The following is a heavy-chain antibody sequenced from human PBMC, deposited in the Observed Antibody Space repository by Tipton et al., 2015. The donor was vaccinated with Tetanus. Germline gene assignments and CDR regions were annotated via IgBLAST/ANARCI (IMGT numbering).Heavy chain of an antibody. CDR2: IYYSGGT. CDR1: GGSISSSY. D-gene: IGHD6-13*01. V-gene: IGHV4-59*08. CDR3: ARGAHIASTGPEGYWFAP. Sequence: TLSLTCTVSGGSISSSYWSWIRQPPGKGLEWIGYIYYSGGTNYNPSLKSRVTISADTSMNQFSLKLRSVTAADTAVYYCARGAHIASTGPEGYWFAPWGQGPLVTVSS. J-gene: IGHJ5*02.